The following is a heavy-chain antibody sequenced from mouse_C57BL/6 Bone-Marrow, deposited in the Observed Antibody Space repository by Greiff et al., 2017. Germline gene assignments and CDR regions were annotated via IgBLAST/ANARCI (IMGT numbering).Heavy chain of an antibody. Sequence: QVQLQQPGAELVKPGASVKMSCKASGYTFTSYWITWVKPRPGQGLEWIGDIYPGSGRTNYNEKFKSKATLTVDTSSSTAYMQLSSLTSEDSAVYYCARHYYSNYWYFDVWGTGTTVTVSS. V-gene: IGHV1-55*01. CDR1: GYTFTSYW. CDR2: IYPGSGRT. J-gene: IGHJ1*03. CDR3: ARHYYSNYWYFDV. D-gene: IGHD2-5*01.